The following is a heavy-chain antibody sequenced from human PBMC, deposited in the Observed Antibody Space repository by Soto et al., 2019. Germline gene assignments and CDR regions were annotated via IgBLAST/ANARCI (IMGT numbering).Heavy chain of an antibody. V-gene: IGHV3-23*01. D-gene: IGHD1-26*01. CDR3: AKRRADVPQSHNFDY. Sequence: EVQLLESGGGLVQPGGSLRLSCAASGFTFGNYGMSWVRQAPGKGPEWVAAISASGDNTYYADSVKGRFTVSRDISKSTLYLQMDRLRAEDTAIYYCAKRRADVPQSHNFDYWGQGTLVTVSS. CDR2: ISASGDNT. J-gene: IGHJ4*02. CDR1: GFTFGNYG.